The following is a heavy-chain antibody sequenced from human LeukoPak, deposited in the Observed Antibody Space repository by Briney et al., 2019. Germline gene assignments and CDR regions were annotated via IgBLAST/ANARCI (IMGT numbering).Heavy chain of an antibody. CDR3: AKRGVVIRVILVGFHKEAYYFDS. J-gene: IGHJ4*02. Sequence: GGSLRLSCAVSGITLSNYGMSWVRQAPGKGMEWVAGISGSGGATTYADAVKGRFSISRDSPKNTLYLHTSSLRADDTAVYFCAKRGVVIRVILVGFHKEAYYFDSWGQGALVTVSS. V-gene: IGHV3-23*01. CDR1: GITLSNYG. D-gene: IGHD3-22*01. CDR2: ISGSGGAT.